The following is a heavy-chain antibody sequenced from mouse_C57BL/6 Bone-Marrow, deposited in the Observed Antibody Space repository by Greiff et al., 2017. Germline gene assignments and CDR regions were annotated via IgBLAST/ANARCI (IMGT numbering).Heavy chain of an antibody. J-gene: IGHJ2*01. CDR1: GFTFTDYY. D-gene: IGHD2-3*01. CDR3: ARYTFYYYCSY. Sequence: EVQRVESGGGLVQPGGSLSLSCAASGFTFTDYYMSWVRQPPGKALEWLGFIRNKANGYTTEYSASVKGRFTISRDNSQSILYLQMNALRAEDSATYYCARYTFYYYCSYWGQGTTLTVSS. CDR2: IRNKANGYTT. V-gene: IGHV7-3*01.